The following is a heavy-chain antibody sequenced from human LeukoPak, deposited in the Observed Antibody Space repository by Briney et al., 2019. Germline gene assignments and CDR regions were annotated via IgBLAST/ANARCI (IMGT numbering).Heavy chain of an antibody. Sequence: GGSLRLSCAASGCTFSSYGMHWVRQAPGKGLEWVAVISYDGSNKYYASSAKGRFTISRDNSKNALYLQMNSLRAEDTAVYYCAKDLGHDYVDYWGQGTLVTVSS. CDR1: GCTFSSYG. V-gene: IGHV3-30*18. J-gene: IGHJ4*02. CDR3: AKDLGHDYVDY. CDR2: ISYDGSNK.